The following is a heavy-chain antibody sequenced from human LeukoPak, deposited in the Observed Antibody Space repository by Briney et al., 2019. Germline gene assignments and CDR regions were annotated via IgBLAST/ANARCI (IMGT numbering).Heavy chain of an antibody. V-gene: IGHV4-34*01. CDR3: ARGVCGTSCYESP. D-gene: IGHD2-2*01. J-gene: IGHJ5*02. Sequence: SETLSHTCAVYGGSSSGYYWSWIRQPPGKGLEWIGEINHSGSTNYNPSLKSRVTISVDTSKNQFSLKLSSVTAADTAVYYCARGVCGTSCYESPWGQGTLVTVSS. CDR2: INHSGST. CDR1: GGSSSGYY.